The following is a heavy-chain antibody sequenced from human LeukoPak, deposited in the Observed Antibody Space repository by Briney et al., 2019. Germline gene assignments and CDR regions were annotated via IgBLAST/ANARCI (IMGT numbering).Heavy chain of an antibody. CDR1: GYTFTSYY. J-gene: IGHJ4*02. CDR2: INPNSGGT. V-gene: IGHV1-2*02. D-gene: IGHD6-19*01. CDR3: ARDPPSGWSFFDY. Sequence: ASVKVSFKASGYTFTSYYMHWVRQAPGQGLEWMGWINPNSGGTNYAQKFQGRVTMTRDTSISTAYMELSTLRSDDTAVYYCARDPPSGWSFFDYWGQGTLVTVSS.